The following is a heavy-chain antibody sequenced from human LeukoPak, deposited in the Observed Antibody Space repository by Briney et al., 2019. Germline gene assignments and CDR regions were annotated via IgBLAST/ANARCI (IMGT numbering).Heavy chain of an antibody. CDR2: IYENDEK. V-gene: IGHV2-5*01. J-gene: IGHJ3*01. CDR3: AHRRRGVASDF. D-gene: IGHD2-15*01. CDR1: GFSFSSGGVC. Sequence: SGPTLVNPTQTLTLTCTFSGFSFSSGGVCVGWIRQPPGGALEWLGVIYENDEKLYSSSLQNRLSITKDTSRNRVVLTMANMDPVDTATYYCAHRRRGVASDFWGQGTMVTVSS.